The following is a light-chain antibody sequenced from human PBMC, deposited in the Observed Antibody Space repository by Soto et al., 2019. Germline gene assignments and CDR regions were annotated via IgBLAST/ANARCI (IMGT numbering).Light chain of an antibody. CDR2: DAS. CDR1: QSVSSY. Sequence: ESVMTQSPAALSVSPGERATLSCRASQSVSSYLAWYQQKPGQAPRLLIYDASNRATGIPARFSGSGSGTDFTLAISSLQPEDSATYYCLQDINYPWTFGQGTKVDIK. J-gene: IGKJ1*01. V-gene: IGKV3-11*01. CDR3: LQDINYPWT.